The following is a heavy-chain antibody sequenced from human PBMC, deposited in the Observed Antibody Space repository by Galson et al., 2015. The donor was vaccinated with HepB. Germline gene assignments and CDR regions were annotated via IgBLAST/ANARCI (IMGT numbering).Heavy chain of an antibody. J-gene: IGHJ4*02. Sequence: SLRLSCASSGFTFSNYAIHWVRQSPGEGLEWVGVITFDGSMDYYADSVRGRFTISRDGSGNIVYLQMNRLEVEDTGIYFCARASTSGWYLAPLEYWGQGTLVAVSS. D-gene: IGHD6-19*01. V-gene: IGHV3-30*04. CDR1: GFTFSNYA. CDR2: ITFDGSMD. CDR3: ARASTSGWYLAPLEY.